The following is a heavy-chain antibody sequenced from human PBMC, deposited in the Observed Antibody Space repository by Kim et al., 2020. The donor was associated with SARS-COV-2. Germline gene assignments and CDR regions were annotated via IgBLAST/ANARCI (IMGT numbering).Heavy chain of an antibody. Sequence: AQKFQGRVTMTEDTSTDTAYMELSSLRSEDTAVYYCATEVPEYSGSQRQCWGQGTLVTVSS. V-gene: IGHV1-24*01. CDR3: ATEVPEYSGSQRQC. J-gene: IGHJ4*02. D-gene: IGHD1-26*01.